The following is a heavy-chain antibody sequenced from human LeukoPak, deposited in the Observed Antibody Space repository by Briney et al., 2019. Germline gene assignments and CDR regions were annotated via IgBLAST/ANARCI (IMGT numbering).Heavy chain of an antibody. D-gene: IGHD5-12*01. CDR3: ARRAYSHEWFDP. CDR1: GYPFTNYW. Sequence: GESLKISCKASGYPFTNYWIGWVRQMPGKGLEWMGTIYPGDSDTRYSPSFQGHVTISADRSISTAYLQWSSLRASDSAMYYCARRAYSHEWFDPWGQGTLVTVSS. J-gene: IGHJ5*02. V-gene: IGHV5-51*01. CDR2: IYPGDSDT.